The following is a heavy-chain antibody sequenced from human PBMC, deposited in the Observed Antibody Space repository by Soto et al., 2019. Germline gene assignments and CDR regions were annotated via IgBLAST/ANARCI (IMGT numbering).Heavy chain of an antibody. CDR3: VRDDVGVGIDY. Sequence: EVQLVESGGGLVQPGGSLRLSCAASGFTFSSYWMHWVRQVPRKGLVWVSHIDSDGNSTTYADSVKGRFTISRDNAKNTVYLQMNSLRADDTAVYYCVRDDVGVGIDYWGLGTLVTVSS. CDR2: IDSDGNST. CDR1: GFTFSSYW. V-gene: IGHV3-74*03. J-gene: IGHJ4*02. D-gene: IGHD1-26*01.